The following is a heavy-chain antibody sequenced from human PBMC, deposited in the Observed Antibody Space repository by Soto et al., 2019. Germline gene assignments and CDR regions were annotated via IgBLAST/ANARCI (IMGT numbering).Heavy chain of an antibody. CDR2: ISGSGGSI. V-gene: IGHV3-23*01. Sequence: EVQLLESGGGLVQPGGSLRLSCAASGFTFSSYAMSWVRQPPGKGLDWVSNISGSGGSIYYADSVKGRFTISRDNSKNTLHLQMNSLRVEDTAVYYCAKRGRGAVAFDYWGQGTLVTVSS. CDR3: AKRGRGAVAFDY. D-gene: IGHD6-19*01. J-gene: IGHJ4*02. CDR1: GFTFSSYA.